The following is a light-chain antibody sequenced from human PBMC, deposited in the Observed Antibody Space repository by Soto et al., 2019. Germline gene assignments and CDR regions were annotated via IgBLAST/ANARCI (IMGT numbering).Light chain of an antibody. CDR1: QSVSDMY. J-gene: IGKJ3*01. V-gene: IGKV3-20*01. Sequence: EIVLTQSPGTLSLSPGERATLSCRASQSVSDMYLAWYQQKPGQAPRLLIYASTRATGIPDRFSGSGSGTVFTLTISRVEPEDFAVYFCQHYGTSALFGPGTKVDIK. CDR3: QHYGTSAL. CDR2: AS.